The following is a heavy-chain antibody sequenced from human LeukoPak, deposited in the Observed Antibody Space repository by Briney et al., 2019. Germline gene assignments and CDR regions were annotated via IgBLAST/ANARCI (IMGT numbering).Heavy chain of an antibody. J-gene: IGHJ4*02. V-gene: IGHV4-39*01. CDR1: GDSISSSSYY. D-gene: IGHD3/OR15-3a*01. Sequence: SETLSLTCTVSGDSISSSSYYWDWIRQPPGKGLEWIGSIYYTGNTYYNASLKSRVTISIDTSNNQISLRLISVTATDTAMYYCARQTGSGLFTLPGGQGTLVTVSS. CDR2: IYYTGNT. CDR3: ARQTGSGLFTLP.